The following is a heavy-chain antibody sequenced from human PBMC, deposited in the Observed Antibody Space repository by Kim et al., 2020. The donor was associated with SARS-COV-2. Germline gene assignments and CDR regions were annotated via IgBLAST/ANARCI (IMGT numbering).Heavy chain of an antibody. V-gene: IGHV1-69*13. J-gene: IGHJ4*02. D-gene: IGHD3-3*01. CDR1: GGTFSSYA. CDR3: ARALTSYDFVYYFDY. Sequence: SVKVSCKASGGTFSSYAISWVRQAPGQGLEWMGGIIPIFGTANYAQKFQGRVTITADESTSTAYMELSSLRSEDTAVYYCARALTSYDFVYYFDYWGQGTLVTVSS. CDR2: IIPIFGTA.